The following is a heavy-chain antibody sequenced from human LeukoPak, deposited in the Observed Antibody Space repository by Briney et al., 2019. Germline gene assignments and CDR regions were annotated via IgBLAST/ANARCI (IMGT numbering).Heavy chain of an antibody. J-gene: IGHJ6*03. CDR3: ARGVSSGWYGFYYMDV. D-gene: IGHD6-19*01. V-gene: IGHV1-8*01. Sequence: ASVKVSCKASGYTFTSYDINWVRQATGQGLEWMGWMNPNSGNTGYAQKFQGRVTMTRSTSISTAYMELSSLRSEDTAVYYCARGVSSGWYGFYYMDVWGKGTTVTVSS. CDR2: MNPNSGNT. CDR1: GYTFTSYD.